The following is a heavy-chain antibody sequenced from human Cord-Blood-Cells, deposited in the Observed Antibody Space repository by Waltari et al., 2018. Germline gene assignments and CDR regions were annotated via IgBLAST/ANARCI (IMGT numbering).Heavy chain of an antibody. J-gene: IGHJ4*02. CDR1: GYTFTGEY. CDR3: ARDQGGTFYGGNDY. CDR2: INPNSGGT. V-gene: IGHV1-2*02. D-gene: IGHD2-15*01. Sequence: QVQLVQAGAEVKKPGASVKVYCTASGYTFTGEYMHWVRQAPGQGREWMGWINPNSGGTNYAQKFQGRVTMTRDTSISTAYMELSRLRSDDTAVYYCARDQGGTFYGGNDYWGQGTLVTVSS.